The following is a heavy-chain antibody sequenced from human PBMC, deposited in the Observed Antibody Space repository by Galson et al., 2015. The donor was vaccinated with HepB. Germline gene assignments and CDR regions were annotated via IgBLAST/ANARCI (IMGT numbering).Heavy chain of an antibody. CDR2: ISGSGGRT. D-gene: IGHD2/OR15-2a*01. CDR1: GFTFSNYA. Sequence: SLRLSCADSGFTFSNYAMSWVRQAPGKGLEWVSTISGSGGRTYYADSVRGRFTISRDNSKNTVYLQMNSLGAEDTAVYYCARPNNWALMKRYWYFALWGRGTLVTVSS. V-gene: IGHV3-23*01. CDR3: ARPNNWALMKRYWYFAL. J-gene: IGHJ2*01.